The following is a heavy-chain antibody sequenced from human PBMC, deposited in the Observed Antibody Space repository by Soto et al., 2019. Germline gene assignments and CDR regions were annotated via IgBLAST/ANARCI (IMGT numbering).Heavy chain of an antibody. D-gene: IGHD3-22*01. CDR2: INHSGGT. CDR1: GGSFSAYY. Sequence: PSETLSLTCAVYGGSFSAYYWSWIRQPPGKGLEWIGEINHSGGTSYNPSLKSRVTISVDTSKSQFSLKLTSVTAADRAVYSCARGSVDTVDSSGFYEYCGQGTPVTVSS. V-gene: IGHV4-34*01. CDR3: ARGSVDTVDSSGFYEY. J-gene: IGHJ4*02.